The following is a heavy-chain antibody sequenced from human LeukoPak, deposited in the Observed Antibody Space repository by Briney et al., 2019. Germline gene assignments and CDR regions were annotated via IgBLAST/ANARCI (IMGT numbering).Heavy chain of an antibody. D-gene: IGHD3-9*01. CDR1: GGSISSGDYY. V-gene: IGHV4-30-4*01. CDR3: ARDRFDWLSKSD. Sequence: PSETLSLTCTVSGGSISSGDYYWSWIRQPPGKGLEWIGYIYYSGSTYYNPSLKSRVTISVDTSKNQFSLKLSSVTAADTAVYYCARDRFDWLSKSDWGQGTLVTVSS. CDR2: IYYSGST. J-gene: IGHJ4*02.